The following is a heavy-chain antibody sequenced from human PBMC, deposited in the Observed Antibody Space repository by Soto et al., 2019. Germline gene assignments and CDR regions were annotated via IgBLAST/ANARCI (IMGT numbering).Heavy chain of an antibody. D-gene: IGHD1-26*01. CDR1: GGSVSSGSYY. CDR2: IYYSGST. CDR3: AREEVGAKTDSGMDV. V-gene: IGHV4-61*01. Sequence: QVQLQESGPGLVKPSETLSLTCTVSGGSVSSGSYYWSWIRQPPGKGLEWIGYIYYSGSTNYNPSLTSRVTRSVDTYKNQFSLKLSYVTAADTAVYDCAREEVGAKTDSGMDVWGQGTTVTVSS. J-gene: IGHJ6*02.